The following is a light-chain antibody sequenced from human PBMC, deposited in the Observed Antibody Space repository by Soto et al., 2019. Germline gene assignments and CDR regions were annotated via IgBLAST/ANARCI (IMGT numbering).Light chain of an antibody. CDR3: QSYDDSLSVHYV. Sequence: QLVLTQPASVSGAPGQRVTISCTGSSSNIGSTYDVQWYQQLPGTAPKLLIHGNTDRPSGVPDRFSGSKSGTSASLAITGLHADDEADYYCQSYDDSLSVHYVFGTGTKVTVL. J-gene: IGLJ1*01. CDR1: SSNIGSTYD. CDR2: GNT. V-gene: IGLV1-40*01.